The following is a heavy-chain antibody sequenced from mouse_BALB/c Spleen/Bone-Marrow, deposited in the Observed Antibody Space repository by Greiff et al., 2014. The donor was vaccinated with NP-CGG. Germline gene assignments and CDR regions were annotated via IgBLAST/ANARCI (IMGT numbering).Heavy chain of an antibody. CDR1: GYTFNTYW. J-gene: IGHJ4*01. CDR3: ARKGSYGMDH. CDR2: ILPGSVXX. V-gene: IGHV1-9*01. Sequence: QVQLQQSGAELMKPGASMRISCKASGYTFNTYWIEWIKQRPGHGLEWIGEILPGSVXXXXXXGXXXXXXXTADTSSTTASMQLSSLTSEDSAVYYCARKGSYGMDHWGQGTSVSVSS.